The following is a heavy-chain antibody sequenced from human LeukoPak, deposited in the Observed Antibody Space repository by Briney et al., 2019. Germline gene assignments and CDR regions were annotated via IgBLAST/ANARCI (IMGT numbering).Heavy chain of an antibody. CDR2: IIPILGIA. CDR1: GYTFTSYG. CDR3: ARTEAAAGMLYYYYGMDV. V-gene: IGHV1-69*04. Sequence: SVKVSCKASGYTFTSYGISWVRQAPGQGLEWMGRIIPILGIANYAQKFQGRVTITADKSTSTAYMELSSLRSEDTAVYYCARTEAAAGMLYYYYGMDVWGQGTTVTVSS. D-gene: IGHD6-13*01. J-gene: IGHJ6*02.